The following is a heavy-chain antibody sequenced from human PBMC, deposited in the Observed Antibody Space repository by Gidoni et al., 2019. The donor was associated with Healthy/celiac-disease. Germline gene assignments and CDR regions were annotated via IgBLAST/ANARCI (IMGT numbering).Heavy chain of an antibody. Sequence: QMQLVQSGPEVKKPGTSVQVSCKVSGFTFTSPAVHWVRQARGQRLEWIGWIVGGSGNTNYAQKFQERVTITRDMSTSTAYLELSSLRSEDTAVYYCAADLFSPYYGDYVVEGEWGQGTLVTVSS. CDR3: AADLFSPYYGDYVVEGE. CDR2: IVGGSGNT. D-gene: IGHD4-17*01. V-gene: IGHV1-58*03. CDR1: GFTFTSPA. J-gene: IGHJ4*02.